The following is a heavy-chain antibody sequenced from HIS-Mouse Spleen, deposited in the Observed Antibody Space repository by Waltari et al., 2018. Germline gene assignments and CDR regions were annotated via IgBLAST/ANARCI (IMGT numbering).Heavy chain of an antibody. J-gene: IGHJ4*02. Sequence: QLQLQESGPGLVKPSETLSLTCTVSGGSIRSSSYYWGWIRQPPGKGLEWIGSIYYSGSTYYNPSLKSRVTISVDTSKNQFSLKLSSVNAADTAVYYCAGSSGWYLKYFDYWGQGTLVTVSS. V-gene: IGHV4-39*01. CDR2: IYYSGST. D-gene: IGHD6-19*01. CDR3: AGSSGWYLKYFDY. CDR1: GGSIRSSSYY.